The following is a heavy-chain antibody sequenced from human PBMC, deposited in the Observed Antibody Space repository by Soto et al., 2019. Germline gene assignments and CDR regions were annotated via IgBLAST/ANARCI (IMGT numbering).Heavy chain of an antibody. CDR2: ISYDGSNK. CDR1: GFTFSSYG. Sequence: QVQLVESGGGVVQPGRSLRLSCAASGFTFSSYGMHWVRQAPGKGLEWVAVISYDGSNKYYADSVKDRFTISRDNSKNTLYLQMNSLRAEDTAVYYCAKEWSSGYYLADIWGQGTMVTVSS. D-gene: IGHD3-22*01. J-gene: IGHJ3*02. V-gene: IGHV3-30*18. CDR3: AKEWSSGYYLADI.